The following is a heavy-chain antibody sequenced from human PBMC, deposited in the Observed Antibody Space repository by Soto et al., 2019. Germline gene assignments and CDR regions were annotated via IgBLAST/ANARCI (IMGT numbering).Heavy chain of an antibody. CDR3: AREWSCGGDCYLGGFDY. CDR2: IYYSGST. Sequence: SETLSLTCTVPGGSISSYYWSWIRQPPGKGLEWIGYIYYSGSTNYNPSLKSRVTISVDTSKNQFSLKLSSVTAADTAVYYCAREWSCGGDCYLGGFDYWGQGTLVTVSS. D-gene: IGHD2-21*02. CDR1: GGSISSYY. V-gene: IGHV4-59*01. J-gene: IGHJ4*02.